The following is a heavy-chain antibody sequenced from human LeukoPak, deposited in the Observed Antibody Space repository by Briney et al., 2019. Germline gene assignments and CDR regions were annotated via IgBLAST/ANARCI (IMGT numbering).Heavy chain of an antibody. Sequence: GGSLRLSCAPSGFTFSSYNMNWVRQAPGKGLEWVSFISSSSDYIYYADSLKGRFTTSRDNAKNSVYLQMNSLRADDTAVYYCASGGTYVLDYWGQGTLVTVSA. CDR1: GFTFSSYN. CDR3: ASGGTYVLDY. D-gene: IGHD3-16*01. V-gene: IGHV3-21*01. CDR2: ISSSSDYI. J-gene: IGHJ4*02.